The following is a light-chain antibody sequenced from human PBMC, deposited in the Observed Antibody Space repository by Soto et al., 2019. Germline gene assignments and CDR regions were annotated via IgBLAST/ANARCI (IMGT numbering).Light chain of an antibody. CDR3: HQSYRSPPYT. J-gene: IGKJ2*01. V-gene: IGKV1-39*01. CDR1: QSISTY. CDR2: AAS. Sequence: DLQMTQSPSSLSASVGDRVTITCRASQSISTYLNWYQQKPGKAPKLLIYAASSLESGVPSRFSCNGSGKDFSLTIRSLQPEDFATYYCHQSYRSPPYTFGQGTKVEIK.